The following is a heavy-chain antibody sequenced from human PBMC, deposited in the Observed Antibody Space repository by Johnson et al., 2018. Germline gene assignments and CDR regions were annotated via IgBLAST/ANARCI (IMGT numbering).Heavy chain of an antibody. CDR2: ISYDGSNK. Sequence: QVQLVESEGGVVQPGRSLRLCCAASGFTFSSYAMHWVRQAPGKGLEWVAVISYDGSNKYYADSVKGRFTISRDNSKNTLYLQMNSLRAEDTAVYYCARGVVVVTDDAFDIWGQGTRVTVSS. CDR1: GFTFSSYA. V-gene: IGHV3-30-3*01. J-gene: IGHJ3*02. CDR3: ARGVVVVTDDAFDI. D-gene: IGHD2-21*02.